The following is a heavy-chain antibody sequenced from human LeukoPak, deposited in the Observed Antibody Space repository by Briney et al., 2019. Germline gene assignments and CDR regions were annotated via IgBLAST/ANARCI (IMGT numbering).Heavy chain of an antibody. CDR1: GFSVSSNY. V-gene: IGHV3-53*01. CDR2: IYSGGKT. CDR3: ARYDPTVGYSHWYFDL. D-gene: IGHD2-15*01. Sequence: GGSLRLSCAASGFSVSSNYISWVRQAPGKGLEWVSVIYSGGKTYYADSVKGRFTISRDNSKNTVSLQMNSLRDEDTAVYYCARYDPTVGYSHWYFDLWGRGTLVTVSS. J-gene: IGHJ2*01.